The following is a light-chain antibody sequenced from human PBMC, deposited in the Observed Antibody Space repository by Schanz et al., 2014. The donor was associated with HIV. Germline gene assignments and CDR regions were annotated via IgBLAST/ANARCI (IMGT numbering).Light chain of an antibody. V-gene: IGLV2-14*03. Sequence: QSVLTQPASVSGSPGQSITISCTGTSSDIGAYNYVSWYQHHPGRAPKLIISDVSSRPSGVSSRFSGSKSGNTASLTISGLQAEDESDYYCSSYTSSGTQVFGTGTKLTVL. CDR1: SSDIGAYNY. CDR3: SSYTSSGTQV. CDR2: DVS. J-gene: IGLJ1*01.